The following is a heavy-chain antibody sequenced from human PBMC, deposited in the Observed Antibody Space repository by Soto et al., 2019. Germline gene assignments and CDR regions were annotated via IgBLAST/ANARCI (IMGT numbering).Heavy chain of an antibody. V-gene: IGHV3-30*18. D-gene: IGHD3-22*01. CDR2: ISKDGSEE. CDR3: ANETHSSGYGTYFDH. CDR1: GFTFSNYG. J-gene: IGHJ4*02. Sequence: QVQLVESGGGVVQPGRSLRLSCVVSGFTFSNYGMHWVRQAPGKGLEWVAVISKDGSEEYYADSVKGRFTVSRDNSRNTLYLQVNSLRTEDTAVYSCANETHSSGYGTYFDHWGQGTLVPVSS.